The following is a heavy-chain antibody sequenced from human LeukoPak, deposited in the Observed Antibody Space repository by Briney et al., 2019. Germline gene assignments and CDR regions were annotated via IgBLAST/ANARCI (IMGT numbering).Heavy chain of an antibody. Sequence: GGSLRLSCAASGFTFSSYAMSWVRQAPGKGLEWVSAISGSGGSTYYADSVKGRFTISRDNSKNTLYLQMNSLRAEDTAVYYCAKDTNYCSSTSCYIGWFDPWGQGTLVTVSS. CDR1: GFTFSSYA. V-gene: IGHV3-23*01. CDR3: AKDTNYCSSTSCYIGWFDP. J-gene: IGHJ5*02. CDR2: ISGSGGST. D-gene: IGHD2-2*02.